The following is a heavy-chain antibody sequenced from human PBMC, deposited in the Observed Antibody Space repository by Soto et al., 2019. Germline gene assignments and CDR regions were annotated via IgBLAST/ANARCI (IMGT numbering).Heavy chain of an antibody. CDR3: ARRLAHYYDSSGYYHLGWFDP. J-gene: IGHJ5*02. CDR2: IYYSGST. CDR1: GGSISSSSYY. V-gene: IGHV4-39*01. D-gene: IGHD3-22*01. Sequence: PSETLSLTCTVSGGSISSSSYYWGWIRQPPGKGLEWIGSIYYSGSTYYNPSLKSRVTISVDTSKNQFSLKLSSVTAADTAVYYCARRLAHYYDSSGYYHLGWFDPWGQGTLVTVSS.